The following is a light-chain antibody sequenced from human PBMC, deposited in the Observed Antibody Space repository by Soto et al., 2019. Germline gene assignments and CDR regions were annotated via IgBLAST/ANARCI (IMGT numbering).Light chain of an antibody. CDR2: EVS. V-gene: IGLV2-8*01. J-gene: IGLJ2*01. CDR1: SSDVGGYNY. Sequence: QSALTQPPSASGSPGQSVTISCTGTSSDVGGYNYVSWYQQHPGKAPKLMISEVSTRPSGVPDRFSGSKSGNTASLTVSGLQAEDEADYYCSSFAGNNNVVFGGGTKVTVL. CDR3: SSFAGNNNVV.